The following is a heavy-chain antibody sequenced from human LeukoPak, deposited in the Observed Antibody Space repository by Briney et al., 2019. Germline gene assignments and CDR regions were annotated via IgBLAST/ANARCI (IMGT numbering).Heavy chain of an antibody. V-gene: IGHV3-15*01. J-gene: IGHJ3*02. Sequence: PGGSLRLSCAASGFTFSNAWMSWVRQAPGKGLEWVGRIKSKTDGGTTDYAAPVKGRFTISRDDSKNTLYLQMNSLKTEDTGVYYCSNGLRYFDWLPHDAFDIWGQGTMVTVSS. CDR3: SNGLRYFDWLPHDAFDI. D-gene: IGHD3-9*01. CDR1: GFTFSNAW. CDR2: IKSKTDGGTT.